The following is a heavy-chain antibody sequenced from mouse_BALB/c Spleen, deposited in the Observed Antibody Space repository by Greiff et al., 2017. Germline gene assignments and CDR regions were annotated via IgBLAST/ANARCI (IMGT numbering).Heavy chain of an antibody. J-gene: IGHJ4*01. CDR3: AKYYRYDRAYAMDY. D-gene: IGHD2-14*01. V-gene: IGHV1-74*04. CDR1: GYSFTSYW. CDR2: IDPSDSET. Sequence: QLKQSGPQLVRPGASVKISCKASGYSFTSYWMHWVKQRPGQGLEWIGMIDPSDSETRLNQKFKDKATLTVDKSSSTAYMQLSSPTSEDSAVYYCAKYYRYDRAYAMDYWGQGTSVTVSS.